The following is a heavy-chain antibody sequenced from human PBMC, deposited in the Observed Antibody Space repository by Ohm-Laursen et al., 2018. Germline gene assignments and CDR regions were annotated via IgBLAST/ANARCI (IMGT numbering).Heavy chain of an antibody. CDR1: GFTFSSYG. CDR3: AKGDDSSGYSHFDY. Sequence: SLRLSCTASGFTFSSYGMHWVRQVPGKGLEWVAVIWYDGSNKYYADSVKGRFTISRDNSKNTLYLQMNSLRAEDTAVYYCAKGDDSSGYSHFDYWGQGTLVTVSS. D-gene: IGHD3-22*01. CDR2: IWYDGSNK. J-gene: IGHJ4*02. V-gene: IGHV3-33*06.